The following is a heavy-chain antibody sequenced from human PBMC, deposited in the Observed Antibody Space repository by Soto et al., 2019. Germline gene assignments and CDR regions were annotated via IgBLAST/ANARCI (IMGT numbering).Heavy chain of an antibody. V-gene: IGHV4-31*03. CDR2: IYYSGST. CDR3: AGGGIGAGSLDV. D-gene: IGHD6-13*01. J-gene: IGHJ6*02. CDR1: GGSISSGGYY. Sequence: SETLSLTCTVSGGSISSGGYYWSWIRQHPGKGLEWIGYIYYSGSTYYNPSLKSRVTISVDTPKNQFSLKLSSVTAADTAVYYCAGGGIGAGSLDVWGQGTTVTVSS.